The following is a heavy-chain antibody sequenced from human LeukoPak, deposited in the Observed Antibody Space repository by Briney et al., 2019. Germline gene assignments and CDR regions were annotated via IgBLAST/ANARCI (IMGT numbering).Heavy chain of an antibody. CDR1: GLTLSTYA. D-gene: IGHD2-21*02. CDR2: IKGGGGDP. CDR3: AKGGHDFNPFYW. Sequence: GGSLRLSCAASGLTLSTYAMGWVRQAPGKGLEWVSSIKGGGGDPFYADSVKGRFTISRDNSKNTLFLQLNSLRAEDSAVYYCAKGGHDFNPFYWWGQGTLVTVSS. J-gene: IGHJ4*02. V-gene: IGHV3-23*01.